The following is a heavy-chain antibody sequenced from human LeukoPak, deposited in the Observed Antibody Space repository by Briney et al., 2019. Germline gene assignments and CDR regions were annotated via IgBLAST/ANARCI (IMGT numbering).Heavy chain of an antibody. J-gene: IGHJ4*02. CDR3: ARDSTYYYASGSSGPHYFDY. Sequence: PGGSLRLSCAASGFTFSTYAMHWVRQAPGKGLEWVAVISYDGSNTYYADSVKGRFTTSRDNSKNTLYLQLNSLRAEDTAVYYCARDSTYYYASGSSGPHYFDYWGQGTLVTVSS. CDR1: GFTFSTYA. V-gene: IGHV3-30*01. CDR2: ISYDGSNT. D-gene: IGHD3-10*01.